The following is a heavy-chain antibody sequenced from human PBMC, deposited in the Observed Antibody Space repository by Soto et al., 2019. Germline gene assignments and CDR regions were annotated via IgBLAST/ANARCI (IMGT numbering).Heavy chain of an antibody. V-gene: IGHV4-31*03. CDR1: GGSISSGGYY. D-gene: IGHD4-4*01. CDR3: VRAPSYSRAAYYYYYMDV. CDR2: IYYSGST. Sequence: TSETLSLTCTVSGGSISSGGYYWSWIRQHPGKGLEWIGYIYYSGSTYYNPSLKSRVTISVDTSKNQFSLKLSSVTAADTALFYFVRAPSYSRAAYYYYYMDVWGKGTTVTVSS. J-gene: IGHJ6*03.